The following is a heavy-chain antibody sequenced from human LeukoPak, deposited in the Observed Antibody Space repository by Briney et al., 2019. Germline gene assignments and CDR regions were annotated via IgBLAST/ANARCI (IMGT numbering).Heavy chain of an antibody. CDR2: IYTSGSTI. CDR1: GITFNDSY. V-gene: IGHV3-11*01. D-gene: IGHD2-8*01. Sequence: GGSLRLSCAASGITFNDSYMSWIRQAPGRGLEWISFIYTSGSTIYYADSVKGRFTISRDNAKNSLHLQMNSLSAEDTAVYYCATSGGPTKGFGFWGEESLVTVSS. CDR3: ATSGGPTKGFGF. J-gene: IGHJ4*02.